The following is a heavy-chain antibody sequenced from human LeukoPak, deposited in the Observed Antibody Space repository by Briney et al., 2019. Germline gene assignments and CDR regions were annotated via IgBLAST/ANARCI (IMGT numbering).Heavy chain of an antibody. CDR3: ASSSSGSYPFDY. Sequence: SETLSLTCTVSGGSISSYYWNWIRQPPGKGLECIVYIYTSGSTNYNPSLMSRVTMSVDTSKNHSALNLSSVTAADSAVYYCASSSSGSYPFDYWGQGILVTVSS. CDR2: IYTSGST. CDR1: GGSISSYY. D-gene: IGHD1-26*01. J-gene: IGHJ4*02. V-gene: IGHV4-4*09.